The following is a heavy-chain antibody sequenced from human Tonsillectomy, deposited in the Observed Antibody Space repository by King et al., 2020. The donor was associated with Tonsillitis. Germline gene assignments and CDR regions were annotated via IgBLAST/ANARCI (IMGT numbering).Heavy chain of an antibody. D-gene: IGHD2-21*01. J-gene: IGHJ6*02. CDR3: ARGGVVVRGMDV. CDR1: GGSFSGYY. V-gene: IGHV4-34*01. CDR2: INHSGST. Sequence: VQLQQWGAGLLKPSETLSLTCAVYGGSFSGYYWSWIRQPPGKGLEWIGEINHSGSTNYNPSLKSRVTISVDTSKNQFSLKLSSVTAADTAVYYCARGGVVVRGMDVWGQGTTVTVSS.